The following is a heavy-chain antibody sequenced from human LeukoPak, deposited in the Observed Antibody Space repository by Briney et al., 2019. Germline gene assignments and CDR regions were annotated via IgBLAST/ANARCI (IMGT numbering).Heavy chain of an antibody. CDR3: AGYHCNSSGYYALDI. D-gene: IGHD3-22*01. V-gene: IGHV5-51*01. CDR1: GYIFTTYW. Sequence: GESLKISCKGSGYIFTTYWIAWVRQMPGKGLEWMGIYYPAYSDTRYSPSFQGQVTISADTSISTASLQWSSLGASDTAIYYCAGYHCNSSGYYALDIWGQGTMVTVSS. CDR2: YYPAYSDT. J-gene: IGHJ3*02.